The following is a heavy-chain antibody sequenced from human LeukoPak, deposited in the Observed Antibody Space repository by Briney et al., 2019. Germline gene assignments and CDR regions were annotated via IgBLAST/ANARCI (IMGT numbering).Heavy chain of an antibody. D-gene: IGHD3-10*01. V-gene: IGHV4-59*01. CDR3: ARTYYYGSGRYFDY. J-gene: IGHJ4*02. CDR2: IYHSGST. Sequence: SETLSLTCTVSGGSISSYYWSWIRQPPGKGLEWIGYIYHSGSTTYNPSLKSRVTISVDTSENQFSLKLSSVTAADTAIYYCARTYYYGSGRYFDYWGQGTLVTVSS. CDR1: GGSISSYY.